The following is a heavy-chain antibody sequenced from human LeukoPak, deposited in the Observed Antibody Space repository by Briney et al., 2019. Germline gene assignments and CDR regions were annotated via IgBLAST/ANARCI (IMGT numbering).Heavy chain of an antibody. Sequence: PGESLKISCKGSGYSFTSYWIGWVRPMPGKGLEWMGIIYPGDSDTRYSPSFQGQVTILADKSISTAYLQWSSLKASDTAMYYCARQPGYYGSGSYFDYWGQGTLVTVSS. V-gene: IGHV5-51*01. CDR2: IYPGDSDT. CDR3: ARQPGYYGSGSYFDY. D-gene: IGHD3-10*01. J-gene: IGHJ4*02. CDR1: GYSFTSYW.